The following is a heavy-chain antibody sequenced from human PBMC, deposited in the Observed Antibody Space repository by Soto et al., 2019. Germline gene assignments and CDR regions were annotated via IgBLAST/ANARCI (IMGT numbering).Heavy chain of an antibody. CDR3: ARVTDSQQPDHRCGGCDMDV. J-gene: IGHJ6*03. CDR1: GGSISNGGYY. CDR2: IYFSGST. V-gene: IGHV4-31*11. Sequence: QVQLQESGPGLVKPSQTLSLTCAVSGGSISNGGYYWSWIRQHPGKDLEWIGSIYFSGSTYYNPSLKSRVPVSVATPKAPVPRQLSLVPAADTAMYYCARVTDSQQPDHRCGGCDMDVWGKGTTVTVSS. D-gene: IGHD6-13*01.